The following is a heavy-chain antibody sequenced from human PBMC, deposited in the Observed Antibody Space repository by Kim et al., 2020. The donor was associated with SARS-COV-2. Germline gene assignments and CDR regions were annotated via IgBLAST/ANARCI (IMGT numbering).Heavy chain of an antibody. CDR3: AKQYCSSTSCYWALDY. D-gene: IGHD2-2*01. Sequence: GGSLRLSCAASGFTVSSNYMSWVRQAPGKGLDWVSVIYSGGSTYYADSVKGRFTISRDNSKNTLYLQMNSLRAEDTAVYYCAKQYCSSTSCYWALDYWGQGTLVTVSS. CDR1: GFTVSSNY. V-gene: IGHV3-53*01. CDR2: IYSGGST. J-gene: IGHJ4*02.